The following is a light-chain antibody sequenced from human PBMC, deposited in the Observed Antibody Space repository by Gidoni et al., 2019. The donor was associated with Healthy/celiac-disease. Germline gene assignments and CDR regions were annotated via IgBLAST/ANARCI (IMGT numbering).Light chain of an antibody. CDR2: QDS. V-gene: IGLV3-1*01. CDR3: QAWDSSTAGVV. J-gene: IGLJ2*01. CDR1: KLGDKY. Sequence: SYELTQPPSVSVPPGQTASITCSGDKLGDKYACWYQQKPGQSPVLVIYQDSKRPPGIPERFSGSNSGNTATLTISGTQAMDEADYYCQAWDSSTAGVVFGGGTKLTVL.